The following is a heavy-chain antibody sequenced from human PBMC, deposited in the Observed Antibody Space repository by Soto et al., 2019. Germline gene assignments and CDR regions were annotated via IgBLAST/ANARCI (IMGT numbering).Heavy chain of an antibody. V-gene: IGHV4-39*02. CDR2: IYYSGST. Sequence: SETLSLTCTVSGGSIISSSYYWGWIRQPPGKGLEWIGSIYYSGSTYYNPSLKSRVTISVDTSKNQFSLKLSSVTAADTAVYYCARDNVGWAGLFGYWGQGTLVTVSS. J-gene: IGHJ4*02. CDR1: GGSIISSSYY. CDR3: ARDNVGWAGLFGY. D-gene: IGHD3-3*01.